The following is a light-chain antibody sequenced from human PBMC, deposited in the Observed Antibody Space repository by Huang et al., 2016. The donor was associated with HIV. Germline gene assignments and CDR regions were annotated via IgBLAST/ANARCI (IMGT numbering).Light chain of an antibody. CDR1: QSVRSN. CDR3: QQYNNWPPIT. J-gene: IGKJ5*01. Sequence: EIVMTQSPATLSVSPGERATLSCRASQSVRSNVAWYQHKPGQAPSLLIYGATTRATSIPARFRGGGSGKELPLAISSLQSEDFVVYYCQQYNNWPPITFGQGTRLEI. CDR2: GAT. V-gene: IGKV3-15*01.